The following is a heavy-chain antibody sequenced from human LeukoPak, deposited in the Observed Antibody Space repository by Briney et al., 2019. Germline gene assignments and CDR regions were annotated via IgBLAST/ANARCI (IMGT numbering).Heavy chain of an antibody. V-gene: IGHV4-59*01. CDR2: IYYSGST. CDR3: AREALSSGSSIRDAFDI. CDR1: GGSISSYY. D-gene: IGHD1-26*01. Sequence: SETLSLTCTVSGGSISSYYWSWIRQPPGKGLEWIGYIYYSGSTNYNPSLKSRVTISVDTSKNQFSLKLSSVTAADTAVYYCAREALSSGSSIRDAFDIWGQGTMVTVSS. J-gene: IGHJ3*02.